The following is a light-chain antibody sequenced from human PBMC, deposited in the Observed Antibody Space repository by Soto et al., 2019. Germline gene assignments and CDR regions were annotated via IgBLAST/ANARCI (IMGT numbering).Light chain of an antibody. Sequence: SYELTQPPSVSVSPGQTASITCSGDKLGDKYACWYQQKPGQSPVLVIYQDSKRPSGIPERFSGSNSGNTATLTISGTQAMDEADYYCQAWDSLLGVFGGGTKLTVL. CDR1: KLGDKY. CDR2: QDS. CDR3: QAWDSLLGV. J-gene: IGLJ2*01. V-gene: IGLV3-1*01.